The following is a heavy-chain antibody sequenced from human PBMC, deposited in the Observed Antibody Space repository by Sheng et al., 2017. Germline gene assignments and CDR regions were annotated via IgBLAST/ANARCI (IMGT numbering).Heavy chain of an antibody. D-gene: IGHD3-10*02. CDR3: ARRRSALDYVDY. CDR2: IYYSGTT. CDR1: GGSISNSDYY. J-gene: IGHJ4*02. V-gene: IGHV4-39*01. Sequence: QLQLQESGPGLVKPSETLSLTCTVSGGSISNSDYYWGWIRQSPGKGLEWIGTIYYSGTTYYNPSLKSRVTISVDTSKNQFSLKLTSVTATDTAVYYCARRRSALDYVDYWGQGTPGHRLL.